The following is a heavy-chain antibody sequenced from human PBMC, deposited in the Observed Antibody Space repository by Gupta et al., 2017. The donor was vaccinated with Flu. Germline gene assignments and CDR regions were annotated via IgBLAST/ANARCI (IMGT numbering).Heavy chain of an antibody. CDR1: GFTFSSYG. Sequence: VQLLESGGGLAQPGGSLRLSCVVSGFTFSSYGMNWVRQAPGKGLEWVSGITGSGSRTYYADSVRGRFTISRDNSKNTLSLQMNSLRAEDTAVYYCAPLTITTPISDFDSWGNGTLVTSPQ. CDR3: APLTITTPISDFDS. V-gene: IGHV3-23*01. J-gene: IGHJ4*03. D-gene: IGHD1-14*01. CDR2: ITGSGSRT.